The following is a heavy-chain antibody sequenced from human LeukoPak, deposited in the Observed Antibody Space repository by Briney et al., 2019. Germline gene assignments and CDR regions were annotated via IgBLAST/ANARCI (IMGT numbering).Heavy chain of an antibody. CDR2: INPNSGST. J-gene: IGHJ3*02. CDR1: GYTFPRYY. Sequence: GASVKVSCKASGYTFPRYYMHGVRQAPGQGLEWMGSINPNSGSTNYAEKFQDRVNMTRHTSISTAHMELSRLRSEDTAVYYCASYMWFYGSGSAVDIWGEGATFTASS. CDR3: ASYMWFYGSGSAVDI. V-gene: IGHV1-2*02. D-gene: IGHD3-10*01.